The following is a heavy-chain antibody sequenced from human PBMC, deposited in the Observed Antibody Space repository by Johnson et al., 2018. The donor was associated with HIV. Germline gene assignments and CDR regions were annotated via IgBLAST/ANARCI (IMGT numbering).Heavy chain of an antibody. CDR3: ARGRATGRGRSAFDI. Sequence: EQLVESGGGLVKPGGSLRLSCAASGFTFSDYYMSLIRQAPAKGLEWVSGINWNGGSTGYVDSVKGRFTISRDNAKNSLYLQMNSLRAEDTALYYCARGRATGRGRSAFDIWGQGTMVTVSS. CDR2: INWNGGST. V-gene: IGHV3-20*04. J-gene: IGHJ3*02. D-gene: IGHD1-14*01. CDR1: GFTFSDYY.